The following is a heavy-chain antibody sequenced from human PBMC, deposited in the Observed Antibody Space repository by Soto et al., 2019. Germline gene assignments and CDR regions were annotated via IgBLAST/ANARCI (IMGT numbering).Heavy chain of an antibody. V-gene: IGHV3-23*01. CDR3: ALAGTRTRFDY. J-gene: IGHJ4*02. D-gene: IGHD6-19*01. CDR1: GFPFSSYA. Sequence: GGSLRLSCAASGFPFSSYAVSWVRQAPGKGLEWVSAISGSGGSTYYADSVKGRFTISRDNSKNTLYLQMNSLRAEDTAVYYCALAGTRTRFDYWGQGTLVTVSS. CDR2: ISGSGGST.